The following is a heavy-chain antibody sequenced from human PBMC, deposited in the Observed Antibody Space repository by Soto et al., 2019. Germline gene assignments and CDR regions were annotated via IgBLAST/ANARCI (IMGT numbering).Heavy chain of an antibody. Sequence: GGSLRLSCAASGFTFSSYAMSWVRQAPGKGLEWVSTISGSGGSTYYADSVKGRFTISRDNSKNTLYLQMNSLRAEDTAIHYCANAPCSSTSCYGYYYYYMDVWGKGTTVTVSS. CDR2: ISGSGGST. CDR1: GFTFSSYA. CDR3: ANAPCSSTSCYGYYYYYMDV. D-gene: IGHD2-2*01. V-gene: IGHV3-23*01. J-gene: IGHJ6*03.